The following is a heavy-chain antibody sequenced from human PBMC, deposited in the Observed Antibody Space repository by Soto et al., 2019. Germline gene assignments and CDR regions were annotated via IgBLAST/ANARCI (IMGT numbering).Heavy chain of an antibody. V-gene: IGHV1-2*04. J-gene: IGHJ3*02. CDR1: GYTFTGYY. CDR3: ARGLQALAAAAHDAFDI. Sequence: ASVKVSCKASGYTFTGYYMHWVRQAPGQGLEWMGWINPNSGGTNYAQKFQGWVTMTRDTSISTAYMELSRLRSDDTAVYYCARGLQALAAAAHDAFDIWGQGTMVTVSS. D-gene: IGHD6-13*01. CDR2: INPNSGGT.